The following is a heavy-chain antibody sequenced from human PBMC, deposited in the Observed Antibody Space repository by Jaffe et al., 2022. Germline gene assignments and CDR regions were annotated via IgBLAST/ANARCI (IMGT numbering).Heavy chain of an antibody. V-gene: IGHV1-69-2*01. Sequence: EVQVVQSGAEVKKPGTTVKISCKISGYTFTEYYMHWLQQAPGKGLEWMGLVDPEDGEPIYAEKFQDRVTITADTSSDTSYMELTNLRSEDTAIYYCTTILWGKTSGREAKDIWGQGTLLIVSS. CDR2: VDPEDGEP. CDR1: GYTFTEYY. CDR3: TTILWGKTSGREAKDI. J-gene: IGHJ3*02. D-gene: IGHD7-27*01.